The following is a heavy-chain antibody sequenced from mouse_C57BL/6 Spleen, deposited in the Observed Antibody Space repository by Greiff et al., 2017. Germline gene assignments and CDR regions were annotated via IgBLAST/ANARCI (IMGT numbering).Heavy chain of an antibody. CDR1: GYNFTSYW. J-gene: IGHJ4*01. Sequence: QVQLQQPGAELVMPGASVKLSCKASGYNFTSYWMHWVKQRPGQGLEWIGEIDPSDSYTNYNQKFKGKSTLTVDKSSSTAYMQLSSLTSEDSSVYYFSIKEKLTCNYSMDYWGQGTSVTVSS. CDR2: IDPSDSYT. D-gene: IGHD6-1*01. CDR3: SIKEKLTCNYSMDY. V-gene: IGHV1-69*01.